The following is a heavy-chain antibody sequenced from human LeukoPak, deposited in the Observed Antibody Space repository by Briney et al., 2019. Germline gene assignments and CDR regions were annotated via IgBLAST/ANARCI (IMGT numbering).Heavy chain of an antibody. CDR2: INHSGST. D-gene: IGHD3-10*01. CDR1: GGSLSGYY. J-gene: IGHJ6*02. V-gene: IGHV4-34*01. CDR3: ARHNYYGSGSYLYYYYGMDV. Sequence: SETLSLTCAVYGGSLSGYYWSWIRQPPGKGLEWIGEINHSGSTNYNPSLKSRVTISVDTSKNQFSLKLSSVTAADTAVYYCARHNYYGSGSYLYYYYGMDVWGQGTTVTVSS.